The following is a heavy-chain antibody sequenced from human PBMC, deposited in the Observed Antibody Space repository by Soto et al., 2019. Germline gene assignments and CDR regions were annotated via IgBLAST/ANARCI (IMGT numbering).Heavy chain of an antibody. J-gene: IGHJ3*02. V-gene: IGHV4-30-4*01. D-gene: IGHD3-16*01. Sequence: SETLSLTCTVSGGSISSGDYYWSWIRQPPGKGLEWIGYIYYSGSTYYNPSLKSRVTISVDTSKNQFSLKLSSVTAADTAVYYCARPSRDYDYIWGSFVGAFDIWGQGTMVTVS. CDR2: IYYSGST. CDR1: GGSISSGDYY. CDR3: ARPSRDYDYIWGSFVGAFDI.